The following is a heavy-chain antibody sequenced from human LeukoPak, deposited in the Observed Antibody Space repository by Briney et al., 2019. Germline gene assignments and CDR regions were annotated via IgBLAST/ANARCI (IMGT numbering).Heavy chain of an antibody. J-gene: IGHJ6*03. CDR2: ISSSSSTI. V-gene: IGHV3-48*01. CDR1: GFIFTSYS. CDR3: VRVGGSVNNWNYYYMDV. Sequence: GGSLRLSCAASGFIFTSYSMNWVRQAPGKGLEWISYISSSSSTIYYADSVKGRFTISRDNSKKTLFLQMNSLRAEDTAVYYCVRVGGSVNNWNYYYMDVWGKGTTVTVSS. D-gene: IGHD1-20*01.